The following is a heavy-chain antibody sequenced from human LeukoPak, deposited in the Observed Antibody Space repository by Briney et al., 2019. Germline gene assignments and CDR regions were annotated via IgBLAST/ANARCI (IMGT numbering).Heavy chain of an antibody. CDR2: IYYSGST. V-gene: IGHV4-59*06. D-gene: IGHD3-22*01. J-gene: IGHJ4*02. Sequence: SETLSLTCTVSGGSLSSYYWSWIRQPPGKGLEWIGYIYYSGSTYYNPSLKSRVTISVDTSKNQFSLKLSSVTAADTAVYYCARESSGYFDYWGQGTLVTVSS. CDR3: ARESSGYFDY. CDR1: GGSLSSYY.